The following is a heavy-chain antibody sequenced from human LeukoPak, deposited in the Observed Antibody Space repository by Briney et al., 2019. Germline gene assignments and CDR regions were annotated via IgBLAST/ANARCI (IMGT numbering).Heavy chain of an antibody. CDR2: ISSSGSSI. J-gene: IGHJ4*02. CDR1: GFTFSDYY. V-gene: IGHV3-11*01. Sequence: GGSLRLSCAASGFTFSDYYMSWIRQTPGRGLEWVSYISSSGSSIYYADAVKGRFTISRDNAKNSLYLQMNSLRAEDTAVYYCARKKRAFDNWGQGTLVTVSS. CDR3: ARKKRAFDN.